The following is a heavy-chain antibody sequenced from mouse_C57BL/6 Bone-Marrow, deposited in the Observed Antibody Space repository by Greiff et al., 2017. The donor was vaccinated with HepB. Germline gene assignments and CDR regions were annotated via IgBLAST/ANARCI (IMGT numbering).Heavy chain of an antibody. CDR1: GYSITSGYY. D-gene: IGHD4-1*01. V-gene: IGHV3-6*01. J-gene: IGHJ2*01. CDR2: ISYDGSN. Sequence: EVQLQESGPGLVKPSQSLSLTCSVTGYSITSGYYWNWIRQFPGNKLEWMGYISYDGSNNYNPSLKNRISITRDTSKNQFFLKLNSVTTEDTATYYGAREEGLTGTDFDSWGQGTTLTVSS. CDR3: AREEGLTGTDFDS.